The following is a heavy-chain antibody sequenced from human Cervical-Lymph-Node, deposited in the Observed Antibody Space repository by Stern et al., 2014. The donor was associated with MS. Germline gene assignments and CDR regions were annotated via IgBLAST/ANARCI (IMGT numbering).Heavy chain of an antibody. D-gene: IGHD5-24*01. CDR1: GGTFSSDA. CDR3: AREGKARDGYNNPFDS. CDR2: IIPVFGTA. V-gene: IGHV1-69*01. Sequence: VQLVESGAEVKKPGSSVKVSCKASGGTFSSDAFSWVRQAPGQGLEWKGGIIPVFGTANYAQKFQGRGTMTADESTSTAYMDLSSLRSEDTALYYCAREGKARDGYNNPFDSLAQGTLVTVSS. J-gene: IGHJ4*02.